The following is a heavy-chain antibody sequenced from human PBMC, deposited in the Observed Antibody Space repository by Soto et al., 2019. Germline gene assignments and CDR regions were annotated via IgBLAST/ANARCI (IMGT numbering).Heavy chain of an antibody. J-gene: IGHJ4*02. CDR2: INHSGST. D-gene: IGHD3-22*01. CDR3: ASYYYDSSGYSPNFDY. CDR1: GGSFSGYY. Sequence: SETLSLTCAVYGGSFSGYYWSWIRQPPGKGLEGIGEINHSGSTNYNPSPKSRVTISVDTTKNKFSLKQSSVTAADTAVYYCASYYYDSSGYSPNFDYWGQGTLVTVSS. V-gene: IGHV4-34*01.